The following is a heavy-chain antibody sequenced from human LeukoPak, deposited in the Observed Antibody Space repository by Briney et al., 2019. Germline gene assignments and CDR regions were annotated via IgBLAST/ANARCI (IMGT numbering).Heavy chain of an antibody. V-gene: IGHV5-51*01. CDR3: ARANSGTYGGNDF. Sequence: GESLKISCKGSGYSFINYWIGWVRQMPGKGLEWMGIIYPGDSNTRYSPSFQGQVTISVDKSISTAYLQWSSLKASDTAIYYCARANSGTYGGNDFWGQGTLVTVSP. J-gene: IGHJ4*02. D-gene: IGHD3-10*01. CDR2: IYPGDSNT. CDR1: GYSFINYW.